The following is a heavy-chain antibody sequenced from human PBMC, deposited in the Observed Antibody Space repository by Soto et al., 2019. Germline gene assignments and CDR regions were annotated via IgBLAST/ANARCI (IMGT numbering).Heavy chain of an antibody. D-gene: IGHD2-21*01. V-gene: IGHV3-30*18. CDR1: GFTFTNYG. CDR2: ISNDGSKK. Sequence: QVQLVESGGGVVQPGTSLRLSCAASGFTFTNYGMHWVRQARGKGLEWVATISNDGSKKYNADSVKGRFTISRDNSKNMLYLQMNSLRPEDTAVYYCAKDCDYRGDLDYWGQGTLVTVSS. CDR3: AKDCDYRGDLDY. J-gene: IGHJ4*02.